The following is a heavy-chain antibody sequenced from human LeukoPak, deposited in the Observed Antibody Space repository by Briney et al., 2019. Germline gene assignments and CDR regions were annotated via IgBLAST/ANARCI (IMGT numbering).Heavy chain of an antibody. V-gene: IGHV1-18*01. Sequence: ASVKVSCKASGYTSSSYGFIWVRHAPGQGLEWMGWISVYNGNTKHAQKLQGRVTMTTDTSTSTAHMELRGLRSDDTAVYYCARQGCSTTSCTDQYYYYGVDVWGQGTTVTVSS. J-gene: IGHJ6*02. CDR3: ARQGCSTTSCTDQYYYYGVDV. CDR2: ISVYNGNT. D-gene: IGHD2-2*01. CDR1: GYTSSSYG.